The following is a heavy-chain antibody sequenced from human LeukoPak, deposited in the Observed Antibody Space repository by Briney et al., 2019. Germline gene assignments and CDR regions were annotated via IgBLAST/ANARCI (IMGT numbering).Heavy chain of an antibody. J-gene: IGHJ6*03. D-gene: IGHD3-16*02. CDR2: IYYSGST. CDR3: ARVGGGYDYVWGSYRYGYYYYYMDV. V-gene: IGHV4-59*01. CDR1: GGSISSYY. Sequence: SETLSLTCTVSGGSISSYYWSWIRQPPGKGLEWIGYIYYSGSTNYNPPLKSRVTISVDTSKNQFSLKLSSVTAADTAVYYCARVGGGYDYVWGSYRYGYYYYYMDVWGKGTTVTVSS.